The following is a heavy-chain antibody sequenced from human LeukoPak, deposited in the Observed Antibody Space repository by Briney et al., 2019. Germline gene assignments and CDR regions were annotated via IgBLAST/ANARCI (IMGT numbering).Heavy chain of an antibody. CDR2: ISGSGGST. CDR1: GFTFSSYA. V-gene: IGHV3-23*01. J-gene: IGHJ6*02. CDR3: ARDRGIAAAGYYYYGMDV. D-gene: IGHD6-13*01. Sequence: PGGSLRLSCAASGFTFSSYAMSWVRQAPGKGLEWVSAISGSGGSTYYADSVKGRFTISRDNSKNSLYLQMNSLRAEDTAVYYCARDRGIAAAGYYYYGMDVWGQGTTVTVSS.